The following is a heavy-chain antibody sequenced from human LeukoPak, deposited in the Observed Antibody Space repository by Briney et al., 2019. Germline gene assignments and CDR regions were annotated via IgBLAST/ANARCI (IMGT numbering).Heavy chain of an antibody. Sequence: SETLSLTCTVSGGSISSSSYYWGWIRQPPGKGLEWIGSIYYSGRTYYNVSLKSRVLISVDTSKNQFSLKLSSVTAADTAVYYCAKDRRGSYFYWGQGTLVTVSS. CDR1: GGSISSSSYY. D-gene: IGHD1-26*01. CDR2: IYYSGRT. J-gene: IGHJ4*02. CDR3: AKDRRGSYFY. V-gene: IGHV4-39*02.